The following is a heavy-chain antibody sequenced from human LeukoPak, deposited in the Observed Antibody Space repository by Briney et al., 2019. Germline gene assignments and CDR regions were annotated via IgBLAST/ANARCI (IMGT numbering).Heavy chain of an antibody. Sequence: ASVKVSCKASGYTFTGQYMHWVRQAPGQGLEWMGWINPNSGGTNYAQKFQGRVTWTRDTSISTAYMELRRLRSDDTAVYYCARDRSTTWGNWFDPWGQGTLVTVSS. CDR2: INPNSGGT. D-gene: IGHD3-16*01. V-gene: IGHV1-2*02. CDR3: ARDRSTTWGNWFDP. CDR1: GYTFTGQY. J-gene: IGHJ5*02.